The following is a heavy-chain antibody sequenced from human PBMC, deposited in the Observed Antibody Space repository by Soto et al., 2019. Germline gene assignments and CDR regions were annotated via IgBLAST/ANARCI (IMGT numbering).Heavy chain of an antibody. D-gene: IGHD2-15*01. Sequence: QITLKESGPTLVKPTQTLTLTCTFSGFSLSTSGVGVGWIRHPPGKALEWLALIYWDDDGRCSPSLKTRLTTTKDTTYNCVVLTMTNMDPVDTATYYCALIGYCNGDSCYSAWVQETMVTVSS. J-gene: IGHJ5*02. V-gene: IGHV2-5*02. CDR3: ALIGYCNGDSCYSA. CDR2: IYWDDDG. CDR1: GFSLSTSGVG.